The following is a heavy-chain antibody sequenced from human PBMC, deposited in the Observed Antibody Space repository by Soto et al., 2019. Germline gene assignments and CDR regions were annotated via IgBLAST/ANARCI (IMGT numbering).Heavy chain of an antibody. CDR2: FDPEDGET. D-gene: IGHD1-26*01. Sequence: ASVKVSCKVSGYTLTELSMHWVRQAPGKGLEWMGGFDPEDGETIYAQKFQGRVTMTEDTSTDTAYMELSSLRSEDTAVYYCATDYLQWVKIDYWGQGTLVTVSS. CDR3: ATDYLQWVKIDY. J-gene: IGHJ4*02. CDR1: GYTLTELS. V-gene: IGHV1-24*01.